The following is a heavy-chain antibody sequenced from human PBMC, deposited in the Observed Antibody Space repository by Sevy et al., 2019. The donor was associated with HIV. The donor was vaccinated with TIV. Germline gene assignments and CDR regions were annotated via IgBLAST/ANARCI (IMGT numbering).Heavy chain of an antibody. Sequence: GGSLRLSCAASGFTFSNAWMSWDRQAPGKGLEWVGRIKGKIYEGTMDHAAPVKGRFSISRDDSKNTLYLQMNSLKTEDTAVYYCTTASWSQEDYYNYWGQGTLVTVSS. J-gene: IGHJ4*02. CDR1: GFTFSNAW. V-gene: IGHV3-15*01. CDR2: IKGKIYEGTM. CDR3: TTASWSQEDYYNY. D-gene: IGHD6-13*01.